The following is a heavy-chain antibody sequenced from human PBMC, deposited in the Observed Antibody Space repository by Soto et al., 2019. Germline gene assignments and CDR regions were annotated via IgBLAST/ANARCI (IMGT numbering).Heavy chain of an antibody. CDR1: GFTFSTYS. D-gene: IGHD4-17*01. V-gene: IGHV3-30*03. Sequence: GGSLRLSCAASGFTFSTYSMNWVRQAPGKGLEWVAVISYDGSNKYYADSVKGRFTISRDNSKNTLYLQMNSLRAEDTAVYYCARDRLRWPLDYWGQGTLVTVSS. CDR2: ISYDGSNK. CDR3: ARDRLRWPLDY. J-gene: IGHJ4*02.